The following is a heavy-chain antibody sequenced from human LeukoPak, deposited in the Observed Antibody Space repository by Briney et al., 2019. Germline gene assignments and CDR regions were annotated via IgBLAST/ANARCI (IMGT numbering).Heavy chain of an antibody. V-gene: IGHV3-23*01. Sequence: PGGSLRLSCTASGFAFSFFAMSWLRQPPGKGLEWVSGISGSGGSTYYADSVKGRFTISRDNAKNSLYLQMNSLRDEDTAVYYCAREPRESCAAFDIWGQGTTVTVSS. CDR1: GFAFSFFA. CDR2: ISGSGGST. J-gene: IGHJ3*02. CDR3: AREPRESCAAFDI.